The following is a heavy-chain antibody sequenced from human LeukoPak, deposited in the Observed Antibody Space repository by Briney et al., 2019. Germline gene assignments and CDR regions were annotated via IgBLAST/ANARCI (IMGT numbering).Heavy chain of an antibody. J-gene: IGHJ6*03. CDR2: INHSGST. CDR3: ARARPRGYCSGGSCYYMDV. D-gene: IGHD2-15*01. V-gene: IGHV4-34*01. Sequence: KPSETLSLTCAVYGGSFSGYYWSWIRQPPGKGLKWIGEINHSGSTNYNPSLKSRVTISVDTSKNQFSLKLSSVTAADTAVYYCARARPRGYCSGGSCYYMDVWGKGTTVTVSS. CDR1: GGSFSGYY.